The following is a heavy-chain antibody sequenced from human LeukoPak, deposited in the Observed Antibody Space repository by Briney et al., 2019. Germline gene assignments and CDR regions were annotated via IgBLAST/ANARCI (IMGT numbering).Heavy chain of an antibody. CDR1: LGALIIYS. CDR3: ARADGSSGWFDP. V-gene: IGHV4-59*01. CDR2: IYYTGSS. J-gene: IGHJ5*02. Sequence: LGTLSLTRTVSLGALIIYSWGWVRQPPRRRQGRIGYIYYTGSSNYNPSLKRRVTVSLDTSKRQFSLKLSSLTPADTAVYYCARADGSSGWFDPSGQRTLGTVSS. D-gene: IGHD6-6*01.